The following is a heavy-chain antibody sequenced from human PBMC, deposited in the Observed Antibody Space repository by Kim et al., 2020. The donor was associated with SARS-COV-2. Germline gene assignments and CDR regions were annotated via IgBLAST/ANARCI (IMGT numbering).Heavy chain of an antibody. J-gene: IGHJ6*02. D-gene: IGHD3-10*01. V-gene: IGHV5-51*01. CDR3: ASQRGYSTGRGGYYYYGLDV. Sequence: GESLKISCEGSGYSFTNYWIGWVRQMPGKGLEWMGIVYPGDSSTKYSPSFQGQVTISADKSINAAYLQWTSLQASDTAIYYCASQRGYSTGRGGYYYYGLDVWGQGTTITVSS. CDR2: VYPGDSST. CDR1: GYSFTNYW.